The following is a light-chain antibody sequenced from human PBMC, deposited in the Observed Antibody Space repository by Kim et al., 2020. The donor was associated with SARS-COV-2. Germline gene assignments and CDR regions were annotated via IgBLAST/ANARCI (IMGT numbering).Light chain of an antibody. CDR1: QMVTNY. Sequence: LPPGKRAPLPCRPRQMVTNYLVWYQQRPGQAPRLLIYDASHRATGIPARFSGSGSVTDFTLTISRLEPEDFAVYYCQQRSNWPLTFGGGTTVDIK. CDR3: QQRSNWPLT. J-gene: IGKJ4*01. V-gene: IGKV3-11*01. CDR2: DAS.